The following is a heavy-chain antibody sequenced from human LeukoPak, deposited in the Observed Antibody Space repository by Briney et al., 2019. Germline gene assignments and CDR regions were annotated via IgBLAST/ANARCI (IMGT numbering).Heavy chain of an antibody. CDR2: IYHSGST. Sequence: SGTLSLTCAVSGGSISSSNWWSWVRQPPGKGLEWIGEIYHSGSTNYNPSLKSRDTISVDKSKNQFSLKLSSVTAADTAVYYCTSRSGYDFDYWGQGTLVTVSS. J-gene: IGHJ4*02. D-gene: IGHD5-12*01. CDR1: GGSISSSNW. V-gene: IGHV4-4*02. CDR3: TSRSGYDFDY.